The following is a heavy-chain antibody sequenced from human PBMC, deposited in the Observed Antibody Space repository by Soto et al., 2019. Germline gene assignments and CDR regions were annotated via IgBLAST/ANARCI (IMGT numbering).Heavy chain of an antibody. Sequence: PGGSLRLSCAASGFTFSDYAMYWVRQAPGKGLEWVSGTSGSGGTTYYAASVKGRFTISRDNSKNTLYLQMNSLRAEDTAIYYCARDWGITAAGLFDYWGQGTLVTVSS. V-gene: IGHV3-23*01. J-gene: IGHJ4*02. CDR2: TSGSGGTT. D-gene: IGHD6-13*01. CDR3: ARDWGITAAGLFDY. CDR1: GFTFSDYA.